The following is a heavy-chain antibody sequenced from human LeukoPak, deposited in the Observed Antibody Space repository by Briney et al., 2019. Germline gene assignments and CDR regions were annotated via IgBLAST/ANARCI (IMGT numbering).Heavy chain of an antibody. V-gene: IGHV3-74*01. CDR1: EFTFSNYW. J-gene: IGHJ2*01. CDR3: ARASPADFNL. CDR2: IRGDGIVT. Sequence: EGSLRLSCVASEFTFSNYWIHWVRQAPGKGLVWVSRIRGDGIVTNYADSVEGRFTVSRDNAKNTVHLQMNSLRDDDTAVYYCARASPADFNLWGRGTLVTVSS.